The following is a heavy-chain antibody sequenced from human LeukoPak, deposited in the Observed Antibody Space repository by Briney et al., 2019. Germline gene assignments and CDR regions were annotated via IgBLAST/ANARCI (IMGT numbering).Heavy chain of an antibody. CDR3: ARTYDSSGYWAY. V-gene: IGHV1-69*13. CDR2: IIPIFGTA. Sequence: SVKVSCKASGGTFSSYAISWVRQAPGQGLEWMGGIIPIFGTANYAQKFQGKVTITADESTSTAYMELSSLRSEDTAVYYCARTYDSSGYWAYWGQGTLVTVSS. CDR1: GGTFSSYA. J-gene: IGHJ4*02. D-gene: IGHD3-22*01.